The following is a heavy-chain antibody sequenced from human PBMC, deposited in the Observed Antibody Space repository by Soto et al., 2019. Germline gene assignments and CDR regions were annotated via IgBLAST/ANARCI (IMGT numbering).Heavy chain of an antibody. J-gene: IGHJ3*02. Sequence: EVQLVESGGGLVQPGGSLRLSCAASGFTFSSYEMNWVRQAPGKGLEWVSYISSSGTGIYYPDSVKGRFTISRDNAKNSLYLQMSSLRAEDTAVYYCARAYSDAFDIWGQGTMVTVSS. CDR1: GFTFSSYE. CDR2: ISSSGTGI. V-gene: IGHV3-48*03. D-gene: IGHD2-15*01. CDR3: ARAYSDAFDI.